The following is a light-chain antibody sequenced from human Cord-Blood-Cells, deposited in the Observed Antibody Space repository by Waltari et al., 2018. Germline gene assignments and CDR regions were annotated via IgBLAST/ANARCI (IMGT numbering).Light chain of an antibody. Sequence: QSALSPPSSVCVSPGQSITISCTGTSSAVGRYYLVSWYQQHPGKAPKLLINEVSKRPSGVSNRFSGSKSANTASLTIPGLQAEYEADYYCCSYAGSSTWVFGAGTKLTVL. J-gene: IGLJ3*02. CDR3: CSYAGSSTWV. CDR2: EVS. CDR1: SSAVGRYYL. V-gene: IGLV2-23*02.